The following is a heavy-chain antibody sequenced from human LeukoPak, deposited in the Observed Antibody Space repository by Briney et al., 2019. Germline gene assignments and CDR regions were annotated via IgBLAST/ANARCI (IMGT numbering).Heavy chain of an antibody. Sequence: SQTLSLTCTVSGDSISSSYWSWIRQSPGKGLEWIGRIYKDGSTIYNPSLKSRVTISIDTSRNQFSLKLTSVTAADTAVYYCAGSNYDILTGYNYWGQGTLVTVSS. J-gene: IGHJ4*02. CDR1: GDSISSSY. CDR2: IYKDGST. V-gene: IGHV4-59*01. CDR3: AGSNYDILTGYNY. D-gene: IGHD3-9*01.